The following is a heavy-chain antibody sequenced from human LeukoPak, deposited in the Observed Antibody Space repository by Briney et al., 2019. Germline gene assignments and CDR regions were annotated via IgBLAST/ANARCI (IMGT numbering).Heavy chain of an antibody. D-gene: IGHD3-3*01. CDR1: GGSISSSSYY. Sequence: PSETLSLTCTVSGGSISSSSYYWGWIRQPPGKGLEWIGSIYYSGSTYYNPSLRSRVTISVDTSKNQFSLKLSSVTAADTAVYYCARSYDFWSGSAFDYWGQGTLVTVSS. CDR2: IYYSGST. V-gene: IGHV4-39*07. CDR3: ARSYDFWSGSAFDY. J-gene: IGHJ4*02.